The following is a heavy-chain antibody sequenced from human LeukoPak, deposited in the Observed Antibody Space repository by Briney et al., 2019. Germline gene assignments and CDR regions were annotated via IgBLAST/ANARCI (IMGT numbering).Heavy chain of an antibody. V-gene: IGHV3-23*01. CDR3: ANPFYGSGPRGY. CDR2: IGSSGST. J-gene: IGHJ4*02. Sequence: LPGGSLRLSCAASGFTFSTYDMTWVRQAPGKGLEWVSAIGSSGSTYYADSVEGRFTISRDNSKNTLYLQMNSLRAEDTAIYYCANPFYGSGPRGYWGQGTLVTVSS. D-gene: IGHD3-10*01. CDR1: GFTFSTYD.